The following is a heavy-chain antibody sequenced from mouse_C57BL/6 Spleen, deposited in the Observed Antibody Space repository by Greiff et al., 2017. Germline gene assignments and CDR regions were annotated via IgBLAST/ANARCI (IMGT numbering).Heavy chain of an antibody. CDR1: GFTFSSYA. CDR2: ISAGGSYT. CDR3: ARGESLYYAMDY. J-gene: IGHJ4*01. D-gene: IGHD2-13*01. Sequence: EVNVVESGGGLVKPGGSLKLSCAASGFTFSSYAMSWVRQTPEKRLEWVATISAGGSYTYYPDNVKGRFTISRDNAKNNLYLQMSHLKSEDTAMYYCARGESLYYAMDYWGQGTSVTVSS. V-gene: IGHV5-4*03.